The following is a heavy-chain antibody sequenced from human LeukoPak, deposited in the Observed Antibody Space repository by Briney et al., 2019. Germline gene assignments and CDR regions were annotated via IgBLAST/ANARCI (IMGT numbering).Heavy chain of an antibody. Sequence: PGRSLRLSCAASGFTFSSYGMHWVRQAPGKGLEWVAVISYDGSNKYYADSVKGRFTISRDNSKNTLYLQMNSLSAEDTAVYYCAKEMGDAFDIWGQGTMVTVSS. CDR3: AKEMGDAFDI. D-gene: IGHD2-8*01. CDR1: GFTFSSYG. V-gene: IGHV3-30*18. CDR2: ISYDGSNK. J-gene: IGHJ3*02.